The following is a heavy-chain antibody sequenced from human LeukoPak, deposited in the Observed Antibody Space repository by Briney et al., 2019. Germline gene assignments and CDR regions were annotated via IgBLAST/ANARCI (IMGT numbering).Heavy chain of an antibody. CDR1: GGSISSGEYY. Sequence: SETLSLTCTVSGGSISSGEYYWSWIRQPPGKGLEWIGYIYYSGSTYYNPSLKSRVTISVDTSKNQFSLKLSSVTAADTAVYYCARAESDFYYFDYWGQGTLVTVSS. CDR2: IYYSGST. CDR3: ARAESDFYYFDY. V-gene: IGHV4-30-4*01. J-gene: IGHJ4*02.